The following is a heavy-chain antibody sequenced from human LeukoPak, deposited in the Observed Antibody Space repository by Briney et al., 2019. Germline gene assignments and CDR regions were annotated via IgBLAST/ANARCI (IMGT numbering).Heavy chain of an antibody. CDR2: IYQSGRT. V-gene: IGHV4-4*02. CDR1: GDSINSSNW. D-gene: IGHD3-22*01. Sequence: SETLSLTCAVSGDSINSSNWWSWVRQSPGKGLEWIGEIYQSGRTNYKPSLKSRITISADKSKNQLSLKLISATAADAAVYYCARGDASGYPDYWGQGTLVTVSS. CDR3: ARGDASGYPDY. J-gene: IGHJ4*02.